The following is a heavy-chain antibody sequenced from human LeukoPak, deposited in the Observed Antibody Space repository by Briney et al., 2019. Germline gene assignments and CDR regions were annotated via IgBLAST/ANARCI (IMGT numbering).Heavy chain of an antibody. CDR3: AREGSRNAYYYYGMDV. D-gene: IGHD6-13*01. Sequence: GGSLRLSCAASGFTFSDYYMSWIRQAPGKGLEWVSYISSSGSTIYYADSVKGRFTISRDNAKNSLYLQMNSLRAEDTAVYYCAREGSRNAYYYYGMDVWGQGTTVTVSS. V-gene: IGHV3-11*01. CDR1: GFTFSDYY. J-gene: IGHJ6*02. CDR2: ISSSGSTI.